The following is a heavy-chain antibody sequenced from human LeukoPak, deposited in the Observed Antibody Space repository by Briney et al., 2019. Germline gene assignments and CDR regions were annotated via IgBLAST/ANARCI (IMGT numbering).Heavy chain of an antibody. CDR2: INWNGGST. Sequence: PGGSLRLSCAASGFTFDDYGMSWVRQAPGKGLEWVSGINWNGGSTGYADSVKGRFTISRDNAKNSLYLQMNSLRAEDTALYYCARDSTLPTGIGYFDYWGQGTLVTVSS. CDR3: ARDSTLPTGIGYFDY. D-gene: IGHD3-10*01. CDR1: GFTFDDYG. J-gene: IGHJ4*02. V-gene: IGHV3-20*04.